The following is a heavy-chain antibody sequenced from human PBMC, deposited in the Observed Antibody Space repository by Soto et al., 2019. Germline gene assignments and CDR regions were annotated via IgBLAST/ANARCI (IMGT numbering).Heavy chain of an antibody. CDR1: GFTFSSYA. CDR3: ARDWGGARPISTLKLYYYGMDV. CDR2: ISYDGSNK. D-gene: IGHD2-2*01. J-gene: IGHJ6*02. V-gene: IGHV3-30-3*01. Sequence: QVQLVESGGGVVQPGRSLRLSCAASGFTFSSYAMHWVRQAPGKGLEWVAVISYDGSNKYYADSVKGRFTISRDNSKKTLYLQMNSLRAEDTAVYYCARDWGGARPISTLKLYYYGMDVWGQGTTVTVSS.